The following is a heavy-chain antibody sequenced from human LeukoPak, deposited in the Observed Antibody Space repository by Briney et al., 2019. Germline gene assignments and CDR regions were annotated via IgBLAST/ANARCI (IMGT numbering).Heavy chain of an antibody. CDR2: INHSGST. D-gene: IGHD5-12*01. CDR3: ARGKSGYEFPSYWYFDL. J-gene: IGHJ2*01. CDR1: GGSFGGYY. Sequence: SETLSLTCAVYGGSFGGYYWSWIRQPPGKGLEWIGEINHSGSTNYNPSLKSRVTISVDTSKNQFSLKLSSVTVADTAVYYCARGKSGYEFPSYWYFDLWGRGTLVTVSS. V-gene: IGHV4-34*01.